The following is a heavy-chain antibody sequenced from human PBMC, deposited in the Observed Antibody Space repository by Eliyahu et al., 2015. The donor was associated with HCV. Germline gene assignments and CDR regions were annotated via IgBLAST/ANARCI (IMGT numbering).Heavy chain of an antibody. CDR1: GYTFTGYN. CDR3: ARGDHYSLEY. CDR2: VVSNNGGT. D-gene: IGHD5-18*01. V-gene: IGHV1-2*06. Sequence: QVQLVQSGAEVKKPGASVKVSCKASGYTFTGYNIHWVRQAPGQGLEWMGRVVSNNGGTNYAQKYHGRVTLTRGTAINTAYMELSGLRSDDTAVYFCARGDHYSLEYWGQGTLVTVSS. J-gene: IGHJ4*02.